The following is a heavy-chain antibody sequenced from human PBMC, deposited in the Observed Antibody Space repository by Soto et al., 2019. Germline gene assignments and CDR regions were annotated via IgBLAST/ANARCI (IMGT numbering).Heavy chain of an antibody. CDR2: IYYSGST. CDR1: GGSISSYY. V-gene: IGHV4-59*08. CDR3: ARRRYCSGSSCYDWYFDL. Sequence: QVQLQESGPGLVKPSETLSLTCTVSGGSISSYYWSWIRQPPGKGPEWSGYIYYSGSTNYKPSLRSRLTISVDTSKNQFSLKLSSVTAADTAVYYCARRRYCSGSSCYDWYFDLWGRGTLVTVSS. J-gene: IGHJ2*01. D-gene: IGHD2-15*01.